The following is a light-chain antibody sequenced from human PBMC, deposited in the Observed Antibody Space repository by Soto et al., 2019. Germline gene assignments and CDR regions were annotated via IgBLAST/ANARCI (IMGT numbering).Light chain of an antibody. CDR1: QRINTY. CDR3: QQTYNLPRT. V-gene: IGKV1-39*01. CDR2: AAS. J-gene: IGKJ1*01. Sequence: DIQLTQSPSSLSASVGDRVTITCRASQRINTYMNWYQHKPGKAPKLLIYAASNLQSGVPSRFSGSGSGTDFTLTINNMQREDFATYYCQQTYNLPRTFGQGTKVDIK.